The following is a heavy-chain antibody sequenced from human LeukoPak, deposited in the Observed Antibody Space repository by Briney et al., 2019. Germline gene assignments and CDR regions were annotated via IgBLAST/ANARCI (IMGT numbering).Heavy chain of an antibody. Sequence: GGSLRLSCAASGFTFSSYAMSWVRQAPGKGLEWVSSISGSGDITYSADSVKGRFTISRDNSKSTVYLQMNSLRVEDTAVYYCAKDGRTYYYGSGSYFGWFDPWGQGTLVTVSS. CDR1: GFTFSSYA. CDR3: AKDGRTYYYGSGSYFGWFDP. D-gene: IGHD3-10*01. J-gene: IGHJ5*02. CDR2: ISGSGDIT. V-gene: IGHV3-23*01.